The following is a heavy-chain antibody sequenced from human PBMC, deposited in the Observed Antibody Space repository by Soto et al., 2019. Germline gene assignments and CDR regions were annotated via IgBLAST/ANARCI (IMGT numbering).Heavy chain of an antibody. D-gene: IGHD1-26*01. J-gene: IGHJ6*02. V-gene: IGHV3-30*18. CDR1: GFSISDYG. CDR3: AKGAGDRLSLGMDV. CDR2: ISYDGNNT. Sequence: GGSLRLSCAASGFSISDYGMEWVRQAPGKGLEWVALISYDGNNTYYADSVKGRFTISRDNSKDTLFLQMTGLLAEDTAVYYCAKGAGDRLSLGMDVWGQGTTVTVSS.